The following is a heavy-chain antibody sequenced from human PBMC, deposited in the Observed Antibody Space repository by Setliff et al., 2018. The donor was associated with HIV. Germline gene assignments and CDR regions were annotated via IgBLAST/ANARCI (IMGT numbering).Heavy chain of an antibody. CDR1: GYSLTELS. V-gene: IGHV1-24*01. Sequence: ASVKVSCKVSGYSLTELSMHWVRQAPGKGLEWMGGFDPDDGETVYAQQFQGRVTMTEDTSTDTAYMELTSLRSEDTATYYCAPVSSGWFDPWGQGTLVTVSS. CDR3: APVSSGWFDP. D-gene: IGHD6-25*01. CDR2: FDPDDGET. J-gene: IGHJ5*02.